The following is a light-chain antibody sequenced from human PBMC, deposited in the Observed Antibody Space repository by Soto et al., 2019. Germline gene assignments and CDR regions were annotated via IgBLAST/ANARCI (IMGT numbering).Light chain of an antibody. CDR1: QSVSSN. J-gene: IGKJ1*01. CDR3: QQYNNWPPWT. V-gene: IGKV3-15*01. CDR2: VAS. Sequence: EIVMTQSPATLSVSPGVRATPSCRASQSVSSNLAWYQQKHGQAPRLLIYVASTRATGIPARFSGSGSGTEFTLTISSLQSEDFAVYYCQQYNNWPPWTFGQGTKV.